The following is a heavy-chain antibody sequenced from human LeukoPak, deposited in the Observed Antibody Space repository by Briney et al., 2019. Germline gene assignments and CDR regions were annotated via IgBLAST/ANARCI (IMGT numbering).Heavy chain of an antibody. CDR3: ARLGDIVVVPAAMTIDY. V-gene: IGHV4-39*01. J-gene: IGHJ4*02. CDR2: IYYSGST. D-gene: IGHD2-2*01. Sequence: SETLSLTCTVSGGSISSSSYYWGWIRQPPGKGLEWIGSIYYSGSTYYNPPLKSRVTISVDTSKNQFSLKLSSVTAADTAVYYCARLGDIVVVPAAMTIDYWGQGTPVTVSS. CDR1: GGSISSSSYY.